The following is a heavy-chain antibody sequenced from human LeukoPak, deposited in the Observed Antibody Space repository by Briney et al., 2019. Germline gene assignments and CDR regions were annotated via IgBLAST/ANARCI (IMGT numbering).Heavy chain of an antibody. CDR2: ISSSSGYI. Sequence: GGSLRLSCAASGFTFRNYRMNWVRQAPGKGLEWVSSISSSSGYIYYADSVKGRFTISRDNAKNSLYLQMNSLRAEDTAVYYCARDWYSSSWYVPRYYYYYMDVWGKGTTVTVSS. CDR3: ARDWYSSSWYVPRYYYYYMDV. D-gene: IGHD6-13*01. CDR1: GFTFRNYR. V-gene: IGHV3-21*01. J-gene: IGHJ6*03.